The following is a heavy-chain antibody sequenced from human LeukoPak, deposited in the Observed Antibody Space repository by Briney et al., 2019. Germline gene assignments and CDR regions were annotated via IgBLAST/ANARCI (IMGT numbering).Heavy chain of an antibody. CDR2: INWNGGST. J-gene: IGHJ4*02. V-gene: IGHV3-20*04. Sequence: GGSLRLSCAASGFTFDDYGMSWVRQAPGKGLEWVSGINWNGGSTNYADSVKGRFTISRDKFKNTLYLQKNNLRAEDTGVYFCARGPHMITLGGVIDYWGQGTLVTVSS. D-gene: IGHD3-16*02. CDR3: ARGPHMITLGGVIDY. CDR1: GFTFDDYG.